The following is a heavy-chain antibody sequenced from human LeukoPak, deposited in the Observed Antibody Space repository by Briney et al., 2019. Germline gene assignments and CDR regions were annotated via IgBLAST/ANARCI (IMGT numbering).Heavy chain of an antibody. V-gene: IGHV1-69*13. D-gene: IGHD2-15*01. CDR1: GYTFTGYY. CDR2: IIPIFGTA. J-gene: IGHJ5*02. CDR3: ARAIGYCSGGSCYSYWFDP. Sequence: SVKVSCKASGYTFTGYYMHWVRQAPGQGLEWMGGIIPIFGTANYAQKFQGRVTITADESTSTACMELSSLRSEDTAVYYCARAIGYCSGGSCYSYWFDPWGQGTLVTVSS.